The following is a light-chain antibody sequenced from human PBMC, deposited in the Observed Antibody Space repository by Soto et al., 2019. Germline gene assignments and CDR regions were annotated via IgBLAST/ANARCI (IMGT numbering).Light chain of an antibody. V-gene: IGKV3-20*01. J-gene: IGKJ1*01. CDR2: DAS. CDR1: QSVSSSY. CDR3: QQYNSYS. Sequence: IWWTQFPATLFLLPGEGAPLPGRSSQSVSSSYLAWYQQKPGQAPRLLISDASNRATGIPARFSGSGSGTEFTLTISSLQPDDFATYYCQQYNSYSFGQGTKV.